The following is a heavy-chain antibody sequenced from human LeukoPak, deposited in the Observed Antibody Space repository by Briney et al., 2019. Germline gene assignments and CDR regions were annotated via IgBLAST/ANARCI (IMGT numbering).Heavy chain of an antibody. J-gene: IGHJ4*02. CDR1: GFSFSSYI. V-gene: IGHV3-48*01. CDR2: ITNTGKTI. Sequence: PGGSLRLSCAASGFSFSSYIMDWVRQAPGKGLEWVSYITNTGKTIFYADSVKGRFTISRDNAKNSLFLQMDSLRVEDTAVYYCARQAACSGDCYYRHFDYWGQGALVAVSS. CDR3: ARQAACSGDCYYRHFDY. D-gene: IGHD2-21*02.